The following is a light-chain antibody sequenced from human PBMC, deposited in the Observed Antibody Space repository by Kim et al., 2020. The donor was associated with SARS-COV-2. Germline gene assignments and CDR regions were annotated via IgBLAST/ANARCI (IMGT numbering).Light chain of an antibody. CDR1: SSDVGGFNY. V-gene: IGLV2-14*03. CDR2: DVR. Sequence: GQSITISCTGTSSDVGGFNYVSWYQQHPGKAPKLMIYDVRKRFSGVSDRFSGSKSGNTASLTISGLQPEDEADYYCSSYTSTSTYVFATGTKVT. J-gene: IGLJ1*01. CDR3: SSYTSTSTYV.